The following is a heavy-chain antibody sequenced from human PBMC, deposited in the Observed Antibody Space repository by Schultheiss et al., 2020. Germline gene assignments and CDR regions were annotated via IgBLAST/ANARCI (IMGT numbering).Heavy chain of an antibody. V-gene: IGHV4-38-2*02. CDR3: AREGRQLVRGDAFDI. CDR2: IYHSGST. CDR1: GYSISSGYY. Sequence: SQTLSLTCAVSGYSISSGYYWGWIRQPPGKGLEWIGSIYHSGSTYYNPSLKSRVTISVDTSKNQFSLKLSSVTAADTAVYYCAREGRQLVRGDAFDIWGQGTMVNVSS. D-gene: IGHD6-6*01. J-gene: IGHJ3*02.